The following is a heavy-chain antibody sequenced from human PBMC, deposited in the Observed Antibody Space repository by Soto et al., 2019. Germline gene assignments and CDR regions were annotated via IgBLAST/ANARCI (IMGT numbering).Heavy chain of an antibody. D-gene: IGHD4-17*01. CDR1: GFTFSSYG. J-gene: IGHJ2*01. V-gene: IGHV3-33*01. CDR3: ARGRNDGDYGSYWYFDL. CDR2: IWYDGSNK. Sequence: QVQLVESGGGVVQPGRSLRLSCAASGFTFSSYGMHWVRQAPGKGLEWVAVIWYDGSNKYYADSVKGRFTISRDNSKNTLYLQMNSLRAEDTAVYYCARGRNDGDYGSYWYFDLWGRGTLVTVSS.